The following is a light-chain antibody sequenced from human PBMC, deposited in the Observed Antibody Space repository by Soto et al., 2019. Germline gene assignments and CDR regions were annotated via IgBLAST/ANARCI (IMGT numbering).Light chain of an antibody. Sequence: EILLTQSPATLSVSPGETATLSCRASQNVLSDLAWYQQKPGQAPRLLVYGATTRATDAPAKFRGRGSGTEFSLTISSLQSEDSATYYCQQRSNWPPFFGPGTKVDIK. J-gene: IGKJ3*01. CDR2: GAT. CDR1: QNVLSD. CDR3: QQRSNWPPF. V-gene: IGKV3-15*01.